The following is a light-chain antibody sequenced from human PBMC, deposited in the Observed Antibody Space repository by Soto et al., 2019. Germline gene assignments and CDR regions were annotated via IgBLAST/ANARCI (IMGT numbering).Light chain of an antibody. V-gene: IGKV3-15*01. CDR2: GAS. CDR3: QQYHNWPPYT. CDR1: QSVSTI. Sequence: EVVITQAPATLSVSPGERATLSCRASQSVSTILAWYQQKPGQAPRLLIYGASTRATGIPARFSGSGSGTEFTLTISSLQSEDFAIYYCQQYHNWPPYTFGQGTKLEIK. J-gene: IGKJ2*01.